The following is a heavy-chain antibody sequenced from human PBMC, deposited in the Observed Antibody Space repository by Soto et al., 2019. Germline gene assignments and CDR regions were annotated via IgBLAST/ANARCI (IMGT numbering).Heavy chain of an antibody. Sequence: QVQLQESGPGLVKPSETLSLTCTVSGGSISSYYWSWIRQPPGKGLEWIGYIYYSGSTNYNPSLKSRVTISVDTSKNQFSLKLSSVTAADTAVYYCARDIPNYYDSSGYYYEIDYWGQGTLVTVSS. J-gene: IGHJ4*02. CDR1: GGSISSYY. CDR2: IYYSGST. D-gene: IGHD3-22*01. V-gene: IGHV4-59*01. CDR3: ARDIPNYYDSSGYYYEIDY.